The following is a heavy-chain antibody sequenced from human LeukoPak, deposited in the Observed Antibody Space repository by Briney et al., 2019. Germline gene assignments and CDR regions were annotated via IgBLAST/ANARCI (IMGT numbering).Heavy chain of an antibody. CDR3: ASRQHSSSWYGSGYYFDY. V-gene: IGHV4-38-2*02. CDR1: GYSISSGYY. D-gene: IGHD6-13*01. Sequence: PSETLSLTCTVSGYSISSGYYWGWIRQPPGKGLEWIGSIYYSGSTYYNPSLKSRVTISVDTSKNQFSLKLSSVTAADTAVYYCASRQHSSSWYGSGYYFDYWGQGTLVTVSS. J-gene: IGHJ4*02. CDR2: IYYSGST.